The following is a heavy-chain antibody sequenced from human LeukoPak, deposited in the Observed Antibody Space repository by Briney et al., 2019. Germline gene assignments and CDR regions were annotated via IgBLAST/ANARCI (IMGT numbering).Heavy chain of an antibody. CDR2: IYYSGST. CDR3: ARHFSSGYYDY. J-gene: IGHJ4*02. CDR1: GGSLSNSH. D-gene: IGHD3-22*01. Sequence: EPSETLSLACTVSGGSLSNSHWSWIRQPPGKGLEWIGSIYYSGSTYYNPSLKSRVTISVDTSKNQFSLKLSSVTAADTAVYYCARHFSSGYYDYWGQGTLVTVSS. V-gene: IGHV4-39*01.